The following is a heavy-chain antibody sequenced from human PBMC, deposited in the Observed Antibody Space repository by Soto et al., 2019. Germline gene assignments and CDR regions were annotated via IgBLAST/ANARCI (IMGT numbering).Heavy chain of an antibody. D-gene: IGHD3-9*01. V-gene: IGHV2-5*02. J-gene: IGHJ4*02. Sequence: SGPYAGEPTQTLTLTCAFSGFSLSTSGVGVGWIRQPPGKALEWLAVIYWDDSKLYSPSLRSRLTITKDTSKNQVVLTMTNMDPMDTGTYYCAHKGPEDWPLDYWGQGTLVTVSS. CDR2: IYWDDSK. CDR3: AHKGPEDWPLDY. CDR1: GFSLSTSGVG.